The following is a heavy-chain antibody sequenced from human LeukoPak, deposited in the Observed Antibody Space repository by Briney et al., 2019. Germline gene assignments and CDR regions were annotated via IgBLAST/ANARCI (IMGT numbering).Heavy chain of an antibody. D-gene: IGHD5-24*01. V-gene: IGHV3-23*01. CDR2: IVGSNGKT. CDR1: GFTSSTYP. J-gene: IGHJ4*02. Sequence: GGSLRLSCAASGFTSSTYPMHWVRQAPGKGLDWVSGIVGSNGKTYYADSVKGRFTISRDNSKNTLYLQMNSLRAEDTAVYFCAKDYRPDGYNDLDYWGQGTQVTVSS. CDR3: AKDYRPDGYNDLDY.